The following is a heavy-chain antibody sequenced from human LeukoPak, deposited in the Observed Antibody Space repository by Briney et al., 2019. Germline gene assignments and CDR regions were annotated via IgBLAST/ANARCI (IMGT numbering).Heavy chain of an antibody. CDR2: ISGSGTGT. CDR1: GFTFSSYA. J-gene: IGHJ6*02. CDR3: AKAPYDYIWRSYRQDYRHHYYYAMDV. V-gene: IGHV3-23*01. Sequence: GGSLRLSCTASGFTFSSYAMSWVRQAPEKGLEWVSAISGSGTGTFYADSMKGRFTVSRDNFKDTLYLQLNSLRAEDTAVYWCAKAPYDYIWRSYRQDYRHHYYYAMDVWGHGTTVTVSS. D-gene: IGHD3-16*02.